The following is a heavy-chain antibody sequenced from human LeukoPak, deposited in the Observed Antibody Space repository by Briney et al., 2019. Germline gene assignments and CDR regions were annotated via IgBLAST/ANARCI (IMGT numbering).Heavy chain of an antibody. CDR1: GFIVSSNY. CDR2: IYSGGRA. V-gene: IGHV3-53*01. D-gene: IGHD3-16*01. CDR3: ARGGGNFDY. Sequence: GGSLRLSCAASGFIVSSNYMSWVRQAPGKGLEWVSVIYSGGRAYYADSVKGRFTISRDNSKNTLYLQMNSLRAEDTAAYYCARGGGNFDYWGQGTLVTVSS. J-gene: IGHJ4*02.